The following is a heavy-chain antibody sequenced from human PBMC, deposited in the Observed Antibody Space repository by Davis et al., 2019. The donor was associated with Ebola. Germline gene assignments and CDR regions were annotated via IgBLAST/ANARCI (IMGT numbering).Heavy chain of an antibody. Sequence: PGGSLRLSCAASGFTFSSSGMHWVRQAPGKGLEWVAVISYDGSNKYYADSVKGRFTISRDNSKNTLYLQMNSLRAEDTAVYYCAKDRGIAARPRVLDYWGQGTLVTVSS. J-gene: IGHJ4*02. CDR1: GFTFSSSG. CDR3: AKDRGIAARPRVLDY. D-gene: IGHD6-6*01. V-gene: IGHV3-30*18. CDR2: ISYDGSNK.